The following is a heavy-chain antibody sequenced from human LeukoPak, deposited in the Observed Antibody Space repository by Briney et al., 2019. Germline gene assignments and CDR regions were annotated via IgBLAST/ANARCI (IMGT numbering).Heavy chain of an antibody. CDR2: INPNGGGT. Sequence: ASVEVSCKASGYTFTGYYMHWVRQAPGQGLEWMGWINPNGGGTNYAQKFQGRVTMTRDTSISTAYMELSRLRSDDTAVYYCARGDPVYFDYWGQGTLVTVSS. D-gene: IGHD1-26*01. V-gene: IGHV1-2*02. CDR3: ARGDPVYFDY. J-gene: IGHJ4*02. CDR1: GYTFTGYY.